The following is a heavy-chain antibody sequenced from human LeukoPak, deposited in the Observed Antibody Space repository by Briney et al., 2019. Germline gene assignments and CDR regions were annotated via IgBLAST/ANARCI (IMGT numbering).Heavy chain of an antibody. CDR3: ARQGILTSRRGGPSWFDP. CDR2: MSYIGTA. J-gene: IGHJ5*02. D-gene: IGHD3-10*01. Sequence: SETLSLTSTFSLGSISSTSYYSGWISQPPGKGLEWIGCMSYIGTADYNPSLKSRLTISGDTSNSQFSLKLTSVTAADTAVYYCARQGILTSRRGGPSWFDPWGQGTLVTVSS. V-gene: IGHV4-39*01. CDR1: LGSISSTSYY.